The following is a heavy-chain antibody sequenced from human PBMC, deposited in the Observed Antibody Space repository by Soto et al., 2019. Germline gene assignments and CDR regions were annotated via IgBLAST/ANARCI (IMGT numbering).Heavy chain of an antibody. CDR1: GGSISSGGYY. CDR2: IYYSGST. V-gene: IGHV4-31*03. J-gene: IGHJ6*02. CDR3: AGVLWWEWPPGMGG. Sequence: QVQLQESGPGLVKPSQTLSLTCTVSGGSISSGGYYWSWIRQHPGKGLEWIGYIYYSGSTYYNPFLQGRVTLTVSTSKDPPPLKPGSVASAEQGVFFCAGVLWWEWPPGMGGRGQGTTVTVSS. D-gene: IGHD2-21*01.